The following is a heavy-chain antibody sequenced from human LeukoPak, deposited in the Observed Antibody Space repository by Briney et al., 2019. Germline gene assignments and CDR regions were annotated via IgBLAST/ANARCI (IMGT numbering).Heavy chain of an antibody. V-gene: IGHV1-69*13. CDR1: GGTFSSFG. D-gene: IGHD3-16*01. J-gene: IGHJ4*02. CDR3: AIDPYDTSAAVYFDY. CDR2: IIPIFGTP. Sequence: SVKVSCKASGGTFSSFGFNWVRQAPGQGLEWMGGIIPIFGTPDYAQNSRGRITITADESTSTAYMDLSSLRSEDTAVYYCAIDPYDTSAAVYFDYWGQGTLVTVSS.